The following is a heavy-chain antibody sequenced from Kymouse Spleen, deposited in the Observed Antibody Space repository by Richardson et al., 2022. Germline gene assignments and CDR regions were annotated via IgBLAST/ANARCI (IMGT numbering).Heavy chain of an antibody. CDR3: ARDQLRRYFDY. CDR1: GGSVSSGSYY. D-gene: IGHD4-11,IGHD1-7*01,IGHD4-11*01. J-gene: IGHJ4*02. Sequence: QVQLQESGPGLVKPSETLSLTCTVSGGSVSSGSYYWSWIRQPPGKGLEWIGYIYYSGSTNYNPSLKSRVTISVDTSKNQFSLKLSSVTAADTAVYYCARDQLRRYFDYWGQGTLVTVSS. CDR2: IYYSGST. V-gene: IGHV4-61*01.